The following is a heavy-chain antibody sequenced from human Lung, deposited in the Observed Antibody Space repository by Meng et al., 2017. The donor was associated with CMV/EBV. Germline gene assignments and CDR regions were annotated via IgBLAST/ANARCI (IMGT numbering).Heavy chain of an antibody. CDR3: TRGHSGIDIYAFDI. CDR2: AANKANRYTT. Sequence: GESLKISCAGSGFILSDHYIDWVRQAPGKGLEWIGRAANKANRYTTEYAASVKGRFTFSRYDSENSLYLQMNSLKSEDTAVYYCTRGHSGIDIYAFDIWGQGXLVTVSS. D-gene: IGHD1-26*01. V-gene: IGHV3-72*01. J-gene: IGHJ3*02. CDR1: GFILSDHY.